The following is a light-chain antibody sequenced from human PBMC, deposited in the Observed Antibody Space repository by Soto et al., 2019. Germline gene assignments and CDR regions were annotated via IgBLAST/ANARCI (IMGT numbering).Light chain of an antibody. J-gene: IGLJ1*01. CDR1: SSNIGGNS. V-gene: IGLV1-51*01. CDR3: GSWDSSLSAYV. CDR2: DDD. Sequence: QSVLTQPPSVSEAPRQRVTISCSGSSSNIGGNSVSWYQQLPGTAPKLLIYDDDKRPSGIPDRFSGSKSGTSATLGITGFQTGDEADYYCGSWDSSLSAYVFGTGTKVTV.